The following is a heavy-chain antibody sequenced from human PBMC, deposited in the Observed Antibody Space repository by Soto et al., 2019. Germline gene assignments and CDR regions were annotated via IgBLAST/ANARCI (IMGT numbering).Heavy chain of an antibody. CDR3: AREGYYYDSSGYYTA. CDR1: GFTFSSYS. Sequence: EVQLVESGGGLVKPGGSLRLSCAASGFTFSSYSMNWVRQAPGKGLEWVSSISSSSYIYYADSVKGRFTISRDNAKNSLYLQMNSLRAEDTAVYYCAREGYYYDSSGYYTAWGQGTLVTVSS. J-gene: IGHJ5*02. V-gene: IGHV3-21*01. CDR2: ISSSSYI. D-gene: IGHD3-22*01.